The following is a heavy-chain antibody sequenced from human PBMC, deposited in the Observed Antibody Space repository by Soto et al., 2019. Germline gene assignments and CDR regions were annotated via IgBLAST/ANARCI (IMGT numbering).Heavy chain of an antibody. V-gene: IGHV2-70*13. CDR3: ARSIRGPRRFNGMDV. D-gene: IGHD1-20*01. Sequence: SGPTLVNPTETLTLTCTFSGFSLPSPGMCVSWIRQSPGKALEWLALIERDDDDKYYSTSLKTRLTISKDTRKNQVVLTMANMEPADTATYYCARSIRGPRRFNGMDVWGQGT. J-gene: IGHJ6*02. CDR2: IERDDDDK. CDR1: GFSLPSPGMC.